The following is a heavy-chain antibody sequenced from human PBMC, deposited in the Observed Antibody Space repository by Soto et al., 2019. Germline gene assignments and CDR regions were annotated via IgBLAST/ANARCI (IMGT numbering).Heavy chain of an antibody. CDR2: IYYSGST. CDR1: GGSISSGGYY. J-gene: IGHJ6*02. V-gene: IGHV4-31*03. Sequence: QVQLQELGPGLVKPSQTLSLTCTVSGGSISSGGYYWSWIRQHPGKGLEWIGYIYYSGSTYYNPSLKSRVTISVDTSKNQFSLKLSSVTAADTAVYYCARDHSYGYPHYYYGMDVWGQGTTVTVSS. D-gene: IGHD5-18*01. CDR3: ARDHSYGYPHYYYGMDV.